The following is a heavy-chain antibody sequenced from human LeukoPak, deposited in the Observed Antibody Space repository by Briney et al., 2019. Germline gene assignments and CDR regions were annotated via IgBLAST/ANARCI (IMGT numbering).Heavy chain of an antibody. D-gene: IGHD3-3*01. V-gene: IGHV3-33*01. CDR2: IWYDGSNK. CDR3: ARDGSNYDFWSGYYTRNWFDP. Sequence: GGSLRLSCAASGFTFSSYGMHWVRQAPGRGLEWVAVIWYDGSNKYYADSVKGRFTISRDNSKNTLYLQMNSLRAEDTAVYYCARDGSNYDFWSGYYTRNWFDPWGQGTLVTVSS. CDR1: GFTFSSYG. J-gene: IGHJ5*02.